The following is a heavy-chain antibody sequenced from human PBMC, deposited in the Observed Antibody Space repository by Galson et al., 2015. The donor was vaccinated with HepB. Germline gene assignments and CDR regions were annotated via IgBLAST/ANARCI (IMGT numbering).Heavy chain of an antibody. CDR3: AKVPYTGSYSPYWYFDL. V-gene: IGHV3-23*01. CDR1: GFTFSRNA. Sequence: SLRLSCAASGFTFSRNAMSWVRQAPGKGLEWVSAISDIGGSTYYADSVKGRFTISRDNSKNTLYLQMDSLRAEDTAVYYCAKVPYTGSYSPYWYFDLWGRGTLVTVSS. J-gene: IGHJ2*01. D-gene: IGHD1-26*01. CDR2: ISDIGGST.